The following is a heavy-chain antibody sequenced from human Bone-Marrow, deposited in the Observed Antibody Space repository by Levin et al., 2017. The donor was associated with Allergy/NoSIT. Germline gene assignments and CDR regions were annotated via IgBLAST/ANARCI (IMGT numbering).Heavy chain of an antibody. CDR3: ARIPVVAGTFGYFDR. CDR1: GGSVSSGSYY. V-gene: IGHV4-61*01. J-gene: IGHJ2*01. D-gene: IGHD6-19*01. Sequence: GSLRLSCTVSGGSVSSGSYYWSWFRQPPGKGLEWIGYIYNSGSTKYTPSLQSRVTISADTSKTQFSLKVNSVTAADTAVYYCARIPVVAGTFGYFDRWGRGTLVIVSS. CDR2: IYNSGST.